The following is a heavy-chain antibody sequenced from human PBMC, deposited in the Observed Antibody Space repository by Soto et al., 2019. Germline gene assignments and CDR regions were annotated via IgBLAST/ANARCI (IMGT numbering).Heavy chain of an antibody. CDR2: INHSGSN. J-gene: IGHJ5*02. CDR3: ARAQGSGCYRAGNWFDP. V-gene: IGHV4-34*01. CDR1: GGAFRGSY. D-gene: IGHD6-19*01. Sequence: PSETLSLTGAVDGGAFRGSYWSWILQPPGNGLEWIGEINHSGSNNYNPSLKSRVTISVDTSKNQFSLKLSSVTAADTAVYYCARAQGSGCYRAGNWFDPWGQGTLVPVSS.